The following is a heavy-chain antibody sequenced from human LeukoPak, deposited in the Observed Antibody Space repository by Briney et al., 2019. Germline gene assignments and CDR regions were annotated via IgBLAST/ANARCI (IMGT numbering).Heavy chain of an antibody. D-gene: IGHD6-13*01. V-gene: IGHV3-21*01. Sequence: GGSLRLSXAASGFTFSSYSMNWVRQAPGKGLEWVSSISSSSSYIYYADSVKDRFTISRDNAKNSLYLQMNSLRAEDTAVYYCARDRGGSSWYEASWFDPWGQGTLVTVSS. J-gene: IGHJ5*02. CDR2: ISSSSSYI. CDR3: ARDRGGSSWYEASWFDP. CDR1: GFTFSSYS.